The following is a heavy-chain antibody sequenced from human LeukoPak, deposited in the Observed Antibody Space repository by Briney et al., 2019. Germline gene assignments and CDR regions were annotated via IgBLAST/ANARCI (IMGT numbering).Heavy chain of an antibody. Sequence: SVKVSCKASGGTFSSYAISWVRQAPGQGLEWMGRIIPILGIANYAQKFQGRVTITADKSTSTAYMELSSLRSEDTAVYYCASRPHYDSSGYDYWGQGTLVTVSS. D-gene: IGHD3-22*01. J-gene: IGHJ4*02. CDR3: ASRPHYDSSGYDY. V-gene: IGHV1-69*04. CDR1: GGTFSSYA. CDR2: IIPILGIA.